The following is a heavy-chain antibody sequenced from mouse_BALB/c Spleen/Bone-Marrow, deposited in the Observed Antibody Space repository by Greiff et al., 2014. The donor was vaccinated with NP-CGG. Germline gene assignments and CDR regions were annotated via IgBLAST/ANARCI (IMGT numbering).Heavy chain of an antibody. J-gene: IGHJ2*01. D-gene: IGHD2-14*01. Sequence: QVQLKESGAELVRPGASVKLSCKASGYTFTNYWINWVKQRPGQGLEWIGNIYPFDSYTTYNQKFKDKATLTVDKSSSTAYMQLDSPTSEDSAVYYCTRGYDYFDYWGQGTTLTVSS. V-gene: IGHV1-69*02. CDR3: TRGYDYFDY. CDR2: IYPFDSYT. CDR1: GYTFTNYW.